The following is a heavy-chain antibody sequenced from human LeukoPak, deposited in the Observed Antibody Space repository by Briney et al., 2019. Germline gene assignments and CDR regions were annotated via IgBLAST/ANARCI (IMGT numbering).Heavy chain of an antibody. J-gene: IGHJ3*01. CDR1: GFTFGDYA. CDR2: ILYDGSDS. Sequence: GGSLRLSCSAFGFTFGDYAFHWVRQAPGKGLEWLAFILYDGSDSYYADSVKGRFTISRDNSKKTLYLQMDSLRTEDTAFYYCALIGVVIPPDTYDVWGQGTLVTVSS. CDR3: ALIGVVIPPDTYDV. V-gene: IGHV3-30*02. D-gene: IGHD2-21*01.